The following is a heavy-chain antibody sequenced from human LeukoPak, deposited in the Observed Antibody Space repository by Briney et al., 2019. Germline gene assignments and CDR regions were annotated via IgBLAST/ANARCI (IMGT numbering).Heavy chain of an antibody. V-gene: IGHV3-48*04. CDR2: ISSSSSTI. D-gene: IGHD3-10*01. J-gene: IGHJ4*02. Sequence: GGSLRLSCAASGFTFSSYSMNWVRQAPGKGLEWVSYISSSSSTIYYADSVKGRFTIYRDNAKNSLYLQMNSLRAEDTAVYYCARDNLVTMVRGVPYYFDYWGQGTLVTVSS. CDR1: GFTFSSYS. CDR3: ARDNLVTMVRGVPYYFDY.